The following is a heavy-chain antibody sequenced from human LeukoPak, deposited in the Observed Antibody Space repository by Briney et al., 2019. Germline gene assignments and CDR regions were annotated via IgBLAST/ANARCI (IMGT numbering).Heavy chain of an antibody. J-gene: IGHJ5*02. Sequence: GGSLKLSCAASGFTFSNYWMSWVRQAPGRGLEWVANIKLDGSEKYYVDSVKGRFTISRDNAANSLFLQMNSLGAEDTAVYYCARGTSSSPNWFDPWGQGTLVTVSS. CDR3: ARGTSSSPNWFDP. D-gene: IGHD6-13*01. V-gene: IGHV3-7*04. CDR1: GFTFSNYW. CDR2: IKLDGSEK.